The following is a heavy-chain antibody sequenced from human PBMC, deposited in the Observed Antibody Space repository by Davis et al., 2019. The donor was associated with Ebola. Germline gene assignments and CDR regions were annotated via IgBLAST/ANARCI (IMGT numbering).Heavy chain of an antibody. CDR1: GYIFISYA. Sequence: AASVKVSCKPSGYIFISYAMHWVRQAPGQRLEWMGWLNADNGNTQYSQKFQGRVTFTRDTSASTAYMELSSLRSEDTAVYYCARAPAGYFDYWGQGTLVTVSS. V-gene: IGHV1-3*01. D-gene: IGHD1-1*01. J-gene: IGHJ4*02. CDR2: LNADNGNT. CDR3: ARAPAGYFDY.